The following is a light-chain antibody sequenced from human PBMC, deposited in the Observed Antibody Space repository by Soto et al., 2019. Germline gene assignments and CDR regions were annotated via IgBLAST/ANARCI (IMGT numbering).Light chain of an antibody. Sequence: VQTTQPASSLSPSGGDSVTISXQASKDISSYLHWYQQKTGXAPKXXXYDXSNLETGVPSRFSGSGSGTDFTFTISSLQPEDIATYYCQQYDNPTLTFGGGTKVDIK. CDR3: QQYDNPTLT. J-gene: IGKJ4*01. V-gene: IGKV1-33*01. CDR2: DXS. CDR1: KDISSY.